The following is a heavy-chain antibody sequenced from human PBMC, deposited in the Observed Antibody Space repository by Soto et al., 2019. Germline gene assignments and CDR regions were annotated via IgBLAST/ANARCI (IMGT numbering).Heavy chain of an antibody. Sequence: PSETLSRTCTVSGGSITSTDGYWSWIRHPPGKGLEWIGYISYSGFTLYNPSLQSRVTISVDTSKNQFSLDLNSVTAADTAVYYCARVTWFAELSFDYWGQGTVVTVSS. CDR1: GGSITSTDGY. D-gene: IGHD3-10*01. V-gene: IGHV4-30-4*01. CDR2: ISYSGFT. J-gene: IGHJ4*02. CDR3: ARVTWFAELSFDY.